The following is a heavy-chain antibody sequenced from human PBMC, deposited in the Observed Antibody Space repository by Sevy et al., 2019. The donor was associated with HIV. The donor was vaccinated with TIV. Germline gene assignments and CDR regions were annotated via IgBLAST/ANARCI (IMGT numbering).Heavy chain of an antibody. CDR2: INRGGSEK. D-gene: IGHD2-15*01. J-gene: IGHJ4*01. CDR3: LRGGGGY. CDR1: GFTFSDYW. V-gene: IGHV3-7*01. Sequence: GGSLRLSCVASGFTFSDYWMTWVRQAPGKGLEWVASINRGGSEKYHADSVKGRFTISRHNVKKSWFLQMNSLRVEDTAVYYCLRGGGGYWGQETLVTVSS.